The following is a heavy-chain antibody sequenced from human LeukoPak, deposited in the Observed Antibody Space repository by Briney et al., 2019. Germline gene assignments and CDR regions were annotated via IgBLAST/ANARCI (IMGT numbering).Heavy chain of an antibody. D-gene: IGHD1-14*01. CDR3: TKGPVNRPYYFDY. CDR2: ISGSGVTT. CDR1: GFTFSNYG. V-gene: IGHV3-23*01. Sequence: GGSLIPSCAASGFTFSNYGMHWVRQAPGKGLEWVSTISGSGVTTYYADSVKGRFTISRDNSKNTLYLQMNSLRAEDTAVYYCTKGPVNRPYYFDYWGQGTLVTVSS. J-gene: IGHJ4*02.